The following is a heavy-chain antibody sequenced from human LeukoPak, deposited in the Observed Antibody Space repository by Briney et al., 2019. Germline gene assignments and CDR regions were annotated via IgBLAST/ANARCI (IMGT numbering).Heavy chain of an antibody. Sequence: GGSLRLSCAASGFTFRSYGMHWGRQAPGKGLEWVAFIRYDGNNKYYADSVKGRFTISRDNSKNTVYLQMNSLRAEDTAVYYCAKDPTHFRVWDDYDNTRLNSWGQGTLVTVSS. CDR2: IRYDGNNK. D-gene: IGHD3-22*01. V-gene: IGHV3-30*02. J-gene: IGHJ4*02. CDR3: AKDPTHFRVWDDYDNTRLNS. CDR1: GFTFRSYG.